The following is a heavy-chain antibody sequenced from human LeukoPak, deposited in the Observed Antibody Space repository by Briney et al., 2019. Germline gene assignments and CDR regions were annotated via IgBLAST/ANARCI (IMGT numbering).Heavy chain of an antibody. V-gene: IGHV4-34*01. CDR1: SGSFSGYY. D-gene: IGHD5-18*01. Sequence: PSETLSFTCAVYSGSFSGYYWSWIRQPPGKGLEWIGEINHSGSTNYNPSLKSRVTISVDTSKNQFSLKLSSVTAADTAVYYCARPSFRYRHAFDIWGQGTMVTVSS. CDR2: INHSGST. CDR3: ARPSFRYRHAFDI. J-gene: IGHJ3*02.